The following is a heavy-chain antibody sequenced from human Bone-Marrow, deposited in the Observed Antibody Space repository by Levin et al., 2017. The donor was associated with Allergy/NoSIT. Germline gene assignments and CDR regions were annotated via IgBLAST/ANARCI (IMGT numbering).Heavy chain of an antibody. CDR1: GFTFRNFG. J-gene: IGHJ4*02. Sequence: SCAASGFTFRNFGMHWVRQAPGEGLEWLAVICYDGSNKYYADSVKGRFTISRDNSKNTLYLQMNSLRAEDTAVYYCGRDPSSPAAAGRADYWGQGTLVTVSS. CDR2: ICYDGSNK. V-gene: IGHV3-33*01. D-gene: IGHD6-13*01. CDR3: GRDPSSPAAAGRADY.